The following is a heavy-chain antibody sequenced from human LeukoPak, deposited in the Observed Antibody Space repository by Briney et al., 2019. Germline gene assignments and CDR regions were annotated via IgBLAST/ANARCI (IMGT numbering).Heavy chain of an antibody. J-gene: IGHJ5*02. CDR3: ARGIAAAGPYNWFDP. D-gene: IGHD6-13*01. CDR2: IYTSGST. Sequence: ETLSLTCTVSGGSISSYYWSWIRQPAGKGLEWIGRIYTSGSTNYNPSLKSRVTISVDTSKNQFSLKLSSVTAADTAVYYCARGIAAAGPYNWFDPWGQGTLVTVSS. V-gene: IGHV4-4*07. CDR1: GGSISSYY.